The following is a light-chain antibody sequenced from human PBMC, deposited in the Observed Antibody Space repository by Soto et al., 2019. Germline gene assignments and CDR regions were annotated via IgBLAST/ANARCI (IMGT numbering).Light chain of an antibody. V-gene: IGLV2-14*01. Sequence: QSVLTQPASASGSPGQSITISCSGTSSDIGAYDHVAWFQQFPGKTPKLIIYSVSNRPSGVSYRFSGSKSGNTASLTISGLQAEDEADYYCISYTVSRSYVFGTGTKVNVL. CDR1: SSDIGAYDH. CDR2: SVS. J-gene: IGLJ1*01. CDR3: ISYTVSRSYV.